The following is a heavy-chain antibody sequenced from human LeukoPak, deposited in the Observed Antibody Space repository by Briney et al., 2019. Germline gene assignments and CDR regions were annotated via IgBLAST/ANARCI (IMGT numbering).Heavy chain of an antibody. V-gene: IGHV4-59*01. CDR1: GGSISNYY. D-gene: IGHD6-13*01. J-gene: IGHJ4*02. Sequence: SETLSLTCTVSGGSISNYYCNWIRQPPGKGLEWIWYIYYSGSTNYNPSLKSRVTISVATSKKQFSLKLSSVTAAATAVYYCARGIRAAAGPWYFDYWGQGTLVTVPS. CDR3: ARGIRAAAGPWYFDY. CDR2: IYYSGST.